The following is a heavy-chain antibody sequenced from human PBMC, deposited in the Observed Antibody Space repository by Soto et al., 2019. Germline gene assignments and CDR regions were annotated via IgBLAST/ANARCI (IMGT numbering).Heavy chain of an antibody. CDR2: IYYSGST. V-gene: IGHV4-61*01. J-gene: IGHJ4*02. CDR1: GGSVSSGSYY. Sequence: SETLSLTCTVSGGSVSSGSYYWSWIRQPPGKVLEWIVYIYYSGSTNYNPSLKSRVTISLDTSNNQFSLKLSSVTSSYTSVYYCARDFGGRYYAIGYWGQGTMVTVSS. CDR3: ARDFGGRYYAIGY. D-gene: IGHD1-26*01.